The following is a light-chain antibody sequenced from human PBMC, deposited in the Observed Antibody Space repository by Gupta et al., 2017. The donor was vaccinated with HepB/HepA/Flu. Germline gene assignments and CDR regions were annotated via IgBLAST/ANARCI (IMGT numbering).Light chain of an antibody. V-gene: IGKV3-11*01. CDR2: DAS. CDR3: QQRVKWPHT. J-gene: IGKJ4*01. CDR1: QSVGSY. Sequence: EVLLTQSPATLTLSPGESATLSCRASQSVGSYVAWHQQKPGQAPRLLVFDASNRATGISGKFSGSGSGTDFTLTIRILEPEDVAIYYCQQRVKWPHTFGGGTKVEI.